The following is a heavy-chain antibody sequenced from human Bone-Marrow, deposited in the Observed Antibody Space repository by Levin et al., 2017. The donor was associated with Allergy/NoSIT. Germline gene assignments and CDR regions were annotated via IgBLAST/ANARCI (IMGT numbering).Heavy chain of an antibody. V-gene: IGHV3-23*01. D-gene: IGHD3-16*01. J-gene: IGHJ4*02. CDR1: GFTFSTYA. Sequence: QTGGSLRLSCAASGFTFSTYAMNWVRQAPGKGLEWVSGISGSGGSTYYADSVKGRFTISRDNSKNTLYLQMNSLRAEDTAIFYCAKDALHLGRPDYWGQGTLVTVSS. CDR2: ISGSGGST. CDR3: AKDALHLGRPDY.